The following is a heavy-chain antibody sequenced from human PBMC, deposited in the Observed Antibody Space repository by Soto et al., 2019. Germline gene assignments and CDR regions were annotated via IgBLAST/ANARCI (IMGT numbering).Heavy chain of an antibody. V-gene: IGHV1-69*13. CDR1: GGTFSSYA. D-gene: IGHD1-26*01. CDR2: IIPIFGTA. CDR3: ALWGELGLSYFDY. Sequence: SVKVSCKASGGTFSSYAISWVRQAPGQGLGWMGGIIPIFGTANYAQKFQGRVTITADESTSTAYMELSSLRSEDTAVYYCALWGELGLSYFDYWGQGTLVTVSS. J-gene: IGHJ4*02.